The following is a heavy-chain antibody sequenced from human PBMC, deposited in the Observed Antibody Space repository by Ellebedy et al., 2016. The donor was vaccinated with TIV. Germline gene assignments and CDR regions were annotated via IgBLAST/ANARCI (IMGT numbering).Heavy chain of an antibody. J-gene: IGHJ3*02. CDR2: ISGSRSYI. Sequence: PGGSLRLSCAASGFTFSTYSMNWVRQAPRKGLEWVSSISGSRSYIYYADSVKGRFTISRDNAKNSLYLQMNSLRGEDTAVYYCARCVVAHAAFDIWGQGTMVTVSS. CDR1: GFTFSTYS. CDR3: ARCVVAHAAFDI. V-gene: IGHV3-21*01. D-gene: IGHD2-15*01.